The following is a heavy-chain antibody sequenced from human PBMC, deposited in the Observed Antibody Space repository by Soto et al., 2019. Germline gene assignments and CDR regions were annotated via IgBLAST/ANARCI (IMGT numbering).Heavy chain of an antibody. J-gene: IGHJ2*01. V-gene: IGHV3-33*08. CDR3: ARDRYSYDSRAYQGVDWYFDL. CDR2: IWYDGSHE. Sequence: VQLVQSGGGVVQPGGSLRLSCAASGFTFSSYDMHWVRQAPGKGLEWVAVIWYDGSHESYADSVKGRFTISRDNSKNTLFLQMNSLRAEDTAVYYCARDRYSYDSRAYQGVDWYFDLWGRGTLVTVSS. CDR1: GFTFSSYD. D-gene: IGHD3-22*01.